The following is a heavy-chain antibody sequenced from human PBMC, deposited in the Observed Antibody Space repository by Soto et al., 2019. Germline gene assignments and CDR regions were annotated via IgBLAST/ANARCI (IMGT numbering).Heavy chain of an antibody. D-gene: IGHD3-10*01. CDR3: AREPSNSGYYSSVMAV. CDR2: MNPNSGNT. Sequence: RQYNGKGLEWMGWMNPNSGNTGYAQKFQGRVTMTRNTSISTAYMELSSLRSEDTAVYYCAREPSNSGYYSSVMAVRGNRTSVIVSS. V-gene: IGHV1-8*01. J-gene: IGHJ6*04.